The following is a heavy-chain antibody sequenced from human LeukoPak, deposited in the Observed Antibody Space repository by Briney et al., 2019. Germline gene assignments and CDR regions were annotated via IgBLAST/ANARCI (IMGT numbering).Heavy chain of an antibody. Sequence: HPGRSLRLSCAASGYTFSSYGMHWVRQAPGKGLEWVAVISYDGSTKYYADSVKGRFTISRDNSKNTLYLQMNSLRAEDTAVYYCAKDRVSIAAAGTFDYWGQGTLVTVSS. V-gene: IGHV3-30*18. CDR3: AKDRVSIAAAGTFDY. J-gene: IGHJ4*02. CDR2: ISYDGSTK. CDR1: GYTFSSYG. D-gene: IGHD6-13*01.